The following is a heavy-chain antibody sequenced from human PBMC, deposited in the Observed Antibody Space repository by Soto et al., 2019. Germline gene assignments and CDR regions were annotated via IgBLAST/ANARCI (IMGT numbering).Heavy chain of an antibody. CDR1: GGSFSGYI. J-gene: IGHJ3*02. Sequence: SETLSLTCDVYGGSFSGYIWTWIRQPPGKGLEWIGYIYYSGSTNYNPSLKSRVTISVDTSKNQFSLKLSSVTAADTAVYYCARDYQPRHAFDIWGQGTMVTVS. D-gene: IGHD2-2*01. CDR2: IYYSGST. CDR3: ARDYQPRHAFDI. V-gene: IGHV4-59*01.